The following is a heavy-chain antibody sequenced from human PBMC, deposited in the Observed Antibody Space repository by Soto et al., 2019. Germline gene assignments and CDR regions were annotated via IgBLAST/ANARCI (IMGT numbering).Heavy chain of an antibody. J-gene: IGHJ5*02. V-gene: IGHV1-18*01. CDR2: ISLYSDGT. D-gene: IGHD2-2*01. CDR3: ARVVPGAEAWFGP. Sequence: QVQLVQSGGEVKRPGASVKVSCKTSGYTFSNYGITWVRQAPGQPLEWLGWISLYSDGTNYAQKFQGRVSMTTDTSTTTAYIELRSLRSDGTAVYYCARVVPGAEAWFGPWGQGTLVTVSS. CDR1: GYTFSNYG.